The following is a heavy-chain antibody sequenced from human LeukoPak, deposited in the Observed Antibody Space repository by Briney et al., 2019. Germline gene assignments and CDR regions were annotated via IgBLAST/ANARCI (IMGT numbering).Heavy chain of an antibody. D-gene: IGHD6-13*01. CDR2: IGTAADT. CDR1: GFTFSSYD. CDR3: ARGGPLTAAGGADAFDI. J-gene: IGHJ3*02. V-gene: IGHV3-13*04. Sequence: PGGSLRLSCAAPGFTFSSYDMHWVRQVTGERLEWVSAIGTAADTYYPGSVKGRFTISRENAKNSLYLQMNSLRDGDTAVYYCARGGPLTAAGGADAFDIWGQGTLVTVSS.